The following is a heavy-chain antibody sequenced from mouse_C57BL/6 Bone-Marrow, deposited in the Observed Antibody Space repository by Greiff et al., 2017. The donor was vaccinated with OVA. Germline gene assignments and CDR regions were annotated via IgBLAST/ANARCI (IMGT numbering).Heavy chain of an antibody. CDR1: GFSLTSYG. J-gene: IGHJ1*03. D-gene: IGHD1-1*01. CDR3: ARKSSYGHFDV. CDR2: IWRGGGT. Sequence: VMLVESGPGLVQPSQSLSITCTASGFSLTSYGVHWVRQSPGKGLEWLGVIWRGGGTDYYAAFITRMSISKDNSKSEVFFKMNSLQADDTAIYYCARKSSYGHFDVWGTGTTVTVSS. V-gene: IGHV2-2*01.